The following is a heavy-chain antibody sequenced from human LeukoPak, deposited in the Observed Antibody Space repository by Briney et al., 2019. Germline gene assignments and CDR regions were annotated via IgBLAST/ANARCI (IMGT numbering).Heavy chain of an antibody. CDR3: ARFVGATTTRYYYYGMDV. Sequence: GESLKISCEGSGYSFTSYWIGWVRQMPGKGLEWMGIIYPGDSDTRYSPSFQGQVTISADKSISTAYLQWSSLKASDTAMYYCARFVGATTTRYYYYGMDVWGQGTTVTVSS. D-gene: IGHD1-26*01. J-gene: IGHJ6*02. CDR1: GYSFTSYW. V-gene: IGHV5-51*01. CDR2: IYPGDSDT.